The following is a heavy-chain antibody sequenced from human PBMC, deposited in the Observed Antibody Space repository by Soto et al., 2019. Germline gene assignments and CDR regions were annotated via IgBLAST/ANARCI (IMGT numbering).Heavy chain of an antibody. V-gene: IGHV4-39*01. CDR1: GGSISSRNRY. D-gene: IGHD1-26*01. Sequence: SETLSLTCTVSGGSISSRNRYWGWLRQPPGRGLEWIGSTYESGSSDYDPSLKSRVTMSVDMSKNQFSLKINSVTAADTAMYFCARHGDTGSLRTWFDLWGQGTLVTVSS. CDR3: ARHGDTGSLRTWFDL. J-gene: IGHJ5*02. CDR2: TYESGSS.